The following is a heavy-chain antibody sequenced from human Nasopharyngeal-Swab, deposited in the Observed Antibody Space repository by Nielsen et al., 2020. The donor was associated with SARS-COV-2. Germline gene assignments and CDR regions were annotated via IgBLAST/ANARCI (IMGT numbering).Heavy chain of an antibody. V-gene: IGHV6-1*01. J-gene: IGHJ4*02. CDR3: ASFAQGSPSLY. CDR1: GDSVSSTIAA. Sequence: SQTLSLTCAISGDSVSSTIAAWHWIRQPPSRGLEWLGRTYYRSQWYNDYAVSVRSRITISPDISKNQFSLHLNSVTPEDTAVYYCASFAQGSPSLYWGQGILVTVSS. CDR2: TYYRSQWYN.